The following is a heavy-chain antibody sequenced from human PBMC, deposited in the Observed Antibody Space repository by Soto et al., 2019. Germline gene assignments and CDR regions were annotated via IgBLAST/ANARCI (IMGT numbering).Heavy chain of an antibody. V-gene: IGHV4-4*02. D-gene: IGHD5-12*01. CDR2: IYHSGST. CDR1: GGSISSSNW. Sequence: QVQLQESGPGLVKPSGTLSLTCAVSGGSISSSNWWSWVRQPPGKGLEWIGEIYHSGSTNYNPSLKRGVTISVDKSKNQFSLKLSSVTAADTAVYYCARDETLPGYDRGGFDYWGQGTLVTVSS. CDR3: ARDETLPGYDRGGFDY. J-gene: IGHJ4*02.